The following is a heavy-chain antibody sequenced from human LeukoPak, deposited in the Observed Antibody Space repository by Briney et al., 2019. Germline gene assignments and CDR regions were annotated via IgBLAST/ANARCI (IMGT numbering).Heavy chain of an antibody. J-gene: IGHJ4*02. CDR1: GFTFSSYS. V-gene: IGHV3-48*04. CDR3: ARGSGSYSDDY. D-gene: IGHD3-10*01. Sequence: GGSLRLSCAASGFTFSSYSMNWVRQAPGKGLEWVSYISSSSSTIYYADSVKGRFTISRDNAKNSLYLQMNSLRAEDTAVYYCARGSGSYSDDYWGQGTLVTVSS. CDR2: ISSSSSTI.